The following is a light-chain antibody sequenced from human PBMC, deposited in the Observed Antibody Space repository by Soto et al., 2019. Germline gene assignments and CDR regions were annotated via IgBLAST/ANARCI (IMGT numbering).Light chain of an antibody. J-gene: IGLJ2*01. V-gene: IGLV2-14*03. CDR1: SSDVGGYDY. CDR2: DVS. Sequence: QSALTQPASVSGSPGQSITISCTGTSSDVGGYDYVSWYQHHPGTAPKLMIYDVSNRPSGISDRFSGSKSGNTASLTISGLQAEDEGDYYCTSYTSSLTVVFGGGTKVTVL. CDR3: TSYTSSLTVV.